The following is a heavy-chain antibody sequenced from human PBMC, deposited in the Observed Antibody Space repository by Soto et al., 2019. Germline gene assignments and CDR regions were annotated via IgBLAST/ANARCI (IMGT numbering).Heavy chain of an antibody. Sequence: QVQLQQWGAGLLKSSETLSLTCAVYGGSFSGYYWSWIRQFPGKGLEWIGEIYHSGSTNYNPSLKSRVTISVDTSKNQFSLRLISVTAAETAVYYCARGGYSSGYGWFDPWGQGTLVTVSS. CDR3: ARGGYSSGYGWFDP. V-gene: IGHV4-34*01. CDR1: GGSFSGYY. J-gene: IGHJ5*02. D-gene: IGHD6-19*01. CDR2: IYHSGST.